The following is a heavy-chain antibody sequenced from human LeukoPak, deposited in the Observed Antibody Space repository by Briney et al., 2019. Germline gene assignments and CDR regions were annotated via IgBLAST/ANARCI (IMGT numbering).Heavy chain of an antibody. V-gene: IGHV4-59*01. CDR3: ARVGPKLQPWVAGTRGVVFDY. Sequence: SETLSLTCTVSGGSISSYYWSWIRQPPGKGLEWIGYIYYSGSTNYNPSLKSRVTISVDTSKNQFSLKLSSVTAADTAVYYCARVGPKLQPWVAGTRGVVFDYWGQGTLVTASS. CDR2: IYYSGST. J-gene: IGHJ4*02. CDR1: GGSISSYY. D-gene: IGHD6-19*01.